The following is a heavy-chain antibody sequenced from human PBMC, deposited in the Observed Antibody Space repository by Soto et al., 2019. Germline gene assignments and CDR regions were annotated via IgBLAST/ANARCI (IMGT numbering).Heavy chain of an antibody. CDR3: ARLRFLGYYGMDV. Sequence: QVQLVQSGAEVKKPGASVKVSCKASGYTFSTYYLHWVRQAPGQGLEWMGVINPNGGATSYAQKLQGRVTMTRDTSTNTVHMELRSLRSEDTAIYYCARLRFLGYYGMDVWGQGTTVTVSS. J-gene: IGHJ6*02. CDR1: GYTFSTYY. V-gene: IGHV1-46*04. D-gene: IGHD3-3*01. CDR2: INPNGGAT.